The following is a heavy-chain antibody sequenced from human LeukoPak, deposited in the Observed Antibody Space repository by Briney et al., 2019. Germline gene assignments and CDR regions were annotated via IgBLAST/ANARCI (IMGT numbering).Heavy chain of an antibody. CDR1: GGSISSYY. CDR3: ARVRSSGQPHLDF. Sequence: PSEALSLTCTVPGGSISSYYWSSMQQPPGKGLEWIGYIYYSGTTNYIPFLKSRLTISVDTSKTPFSPKLSYVTAADTAVYSCARVRSSGQPHLDFWGPGNLVTVS. J-gene: IGHJ4*02. D-gene: IGHD6-13*01. CDR2: IYYSGTT. V-gene: IGHV4-59*12.